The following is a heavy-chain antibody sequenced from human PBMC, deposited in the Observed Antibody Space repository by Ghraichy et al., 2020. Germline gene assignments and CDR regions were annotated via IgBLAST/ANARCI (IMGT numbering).Heavy chain of an antibody. Sequence: ASVKVSCKVSGYTLTELSMHWVRQAPGKGLEWMGGFDPEDGETIYAQKFQGRVTMTEDTSTDTAYMELSSLRSEDTAVYYCATGGGPVCSGGSCYSGAFDIWGQGTMVTVSS. CDR1: GYTLTELS. J-gene: IGHJ3*02. D-gene: IGHD2-15*01. CDR3: ATGGGPVCSGGSCYSGAFDI. V-gene: IGHV1-24*01. CDR2: FDPEDGET.